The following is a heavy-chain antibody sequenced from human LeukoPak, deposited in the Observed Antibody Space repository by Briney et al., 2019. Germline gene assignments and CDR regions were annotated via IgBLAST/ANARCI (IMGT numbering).Heavy chain of an antibody. CDR3: ARDFQDSSGWYVGRHDAFDI. Sequence: SEILSLTCTVSGGTISSSSYYWRWIRQPPAQGLEWIGYIYYSRSTNYNPSLKSRVTISVDTSKNQFSLKLSSVTAADTAVYYCARDFQDSSGWYVGRHDAFDIWGQGTMVTVSS. D-gene: IGHD6-19*01. V-gene: IGHV4-61*01. CDR1: GGTISSSSYY. J-gene: IGHJ3*02. CDR2: IYYSRST.